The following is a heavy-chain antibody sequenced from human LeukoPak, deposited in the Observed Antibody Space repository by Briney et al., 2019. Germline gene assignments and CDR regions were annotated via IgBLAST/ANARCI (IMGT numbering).Heavy chain of an antibody. CDR2: ISGSDGSR. CDR3: AKGRGSGWSSLDY. Sequence: GGALRLCCAASGFTFSSYAMKWVRQAPGKGLESVSTISGSDGSRYYADSVKGRFTISSDNSNNTLYLQMNSLSAEDTAVYYCAKGRGSGWSSLDYWGQGTLVTVSS. V-gene: IGHV3-23*01. D-gene: IGHD6-19*01. J-gene: IGHJ4*02. CDR1: GFTFSSYA.